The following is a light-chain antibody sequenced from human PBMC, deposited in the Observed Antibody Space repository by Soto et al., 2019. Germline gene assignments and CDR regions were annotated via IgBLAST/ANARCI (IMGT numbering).Light chain of an antibody. CDR2: GAS. J-gene: IGKJ4*01. CDR1: QSVSSN. CDR3: QHYNNWPPLT. Sequence: EIGMTQSPATLSVSPGERATLSCRASQSVSSNFAWYQQKPGQAPRLLIYGASTRATGIPARFSGSGSGTEFSLTISSLQSEDFAVYSCQHYNNWPPLTFGGGTKVEIK. V-gene: IGKV3-15*01.